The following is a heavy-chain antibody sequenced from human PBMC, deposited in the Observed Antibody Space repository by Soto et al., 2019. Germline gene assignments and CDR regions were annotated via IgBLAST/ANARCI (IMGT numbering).Heavy chain of an antibody. J-gene: IGHJ2*01. CDR2: ITPMFGTA. CDR1: GGTFSRYA. Sequence: QVQLVQSGAEVKKYGSSVKVSCKASGGTFSRYAISWVRQAPGQGLEWMGGITPMFGTANYAQRFQGRVTITADESKSTAYMQLSCVRSDDTAVYYCAQTLGLAVAGPGRFDLWGRGTLVTVSS. CDR3: AQTLGLAVAGPGRFDL. D-gene: IGHD6-19*01. V-gene: IGHV1-69*12.